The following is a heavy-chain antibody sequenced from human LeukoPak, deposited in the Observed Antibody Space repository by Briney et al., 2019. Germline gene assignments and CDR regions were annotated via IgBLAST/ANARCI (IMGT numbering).Heavy chain of an antibody. D-gene: IGHD5-24*01. V-gene: IGHV1-2*02. J-gene: IGHJ4*02. CDR1: GYTFTDYY. Sequence: ASVKVSFKASGYTFTDYYLHWVRQAPGQGLEWMGWINPNSGGTNYAQTFQGRVTMTRDTSITTAYLELSRLRSDDTAVYYCARIGYNHYFDYWGQGTLVTVSS. CDR3: ARIGYNHYFDY. CDR2: INPNSGGT.